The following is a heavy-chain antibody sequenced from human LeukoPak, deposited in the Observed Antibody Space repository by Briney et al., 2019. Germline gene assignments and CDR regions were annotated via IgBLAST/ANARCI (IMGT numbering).Heavy chain of an antibody. D-gene: IGHD6-19*01. CDR3: ARYSSGWP. CDR2: IYHSGTN. V-gene: IGHV4-38-2*02. J-gene: IGHJ5*02. Sequence: SETLSLTCTVACYSISSGYYWGSMRQPPGDGLEWIGSIYHSGTNSYNPSIKTGAPTSVETSKTHFSLKLSSVTAAAPAVYYCARYSSGWPWGPGTLVTVSS. CDR1: CYSISSGYY.